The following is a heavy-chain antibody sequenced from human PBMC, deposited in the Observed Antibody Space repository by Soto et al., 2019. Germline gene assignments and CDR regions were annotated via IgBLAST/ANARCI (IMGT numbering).Heavy chain of an antibody. CDR3: ARVNKSAFDI. V-gene: IGHV4-38-2*01. J-gene: IGHJ3*02. CDR1: GYSISSGYY. CDR2: IYHSGST. Sequence: PSETLSLTCAVSGYSISSGYYWGWIRQPPGKGLEWIGSIYHSGSTYYNLSLKSRVTISVDTSKNQFSLKLSSVTAADTAVYYCARVNKSAFDIWGQGTMVTVSS.